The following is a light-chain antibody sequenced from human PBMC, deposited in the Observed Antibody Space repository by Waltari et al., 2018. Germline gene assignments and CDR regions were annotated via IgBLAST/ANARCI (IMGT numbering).Light chain of an antibody. V-gene: IGKV1-33*01. CDR2: GGS. J-gene: IGKJ1*01. CDR3: EQYDNLPVT. Sequence: LQMTQSPSSLSATVSVRVTMTCHESQDMSKYLSWYQQKPGKAPKLLIYGGSNLETGVPSRFSGSGSRTDFTFTISTLQPEDFATYYCEQYDNLPVTFGEKTNVEIK. CDR1: QDMSKY.